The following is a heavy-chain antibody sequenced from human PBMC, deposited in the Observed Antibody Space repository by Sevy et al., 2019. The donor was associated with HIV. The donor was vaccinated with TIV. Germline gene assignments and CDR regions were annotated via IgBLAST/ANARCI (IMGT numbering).Heavy chain of an antibody. J-gene: IGHJ4*02. D-gene: IGHD3-22*01. CDR2: IIPIFGTA. Sequence: ASVKVSCKASGGTFSSYAISWVRQAPGQGLEWMGGIIPIFGTANYAQKLQGRVTITADESTSTAYMELSSLRSVDTAVYYCAGEGGYYDSSGYYYVGSNFDYWGQGTLVTVSS. CDR1: GGTFSSYA. V-gene: IGHV1-69*13. CDR3: AGEGGYYDSSGYYYVGSNFDY.